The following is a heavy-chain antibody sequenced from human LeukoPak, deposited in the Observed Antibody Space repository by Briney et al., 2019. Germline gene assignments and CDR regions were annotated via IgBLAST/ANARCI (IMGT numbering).Heavy chain of an antibody. CDR1: GFTFSSYA. CDR3: AKVSGELELWYYYYYMDV. J-gene: IGHJ6*03. D-gene: IGHD1-7*01. V-gene: IGHV3-23*01. Sequence: GGSLRLSCAASGFTFSSYAMSWVRQAPGKGLEWVSAISGSGGSTYYADSVKGRFTISRDNSKNTPYLQMNSLRAEDTAVYYCAKVSGELELWYYYYYMDVWGKGTTVTVSS. CDR2: ISGSGGST.